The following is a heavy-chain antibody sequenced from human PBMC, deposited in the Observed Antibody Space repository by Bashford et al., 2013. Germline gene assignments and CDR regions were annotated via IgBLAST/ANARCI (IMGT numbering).Heavy chain of an antibody. V-gene: IGHV4-39*07. Sequence: SSETLSLTCTVSGGSIISNTYYWGWIRQSPGKGLEWIGSVYYNGSTHYNPSLKSRVTISVDTSKKQFSLKLVSVTAADSATYYCARVWTSWGYYHFNGLDVWGQGTTVTVSS. J-gene: IGHJ6*02. CDR2: VYYNGST. CDR3: ARVWTSWGYYHFNGLDV. D-gene: IGHD3-3*01. CDR1: GGSIISNTYY.